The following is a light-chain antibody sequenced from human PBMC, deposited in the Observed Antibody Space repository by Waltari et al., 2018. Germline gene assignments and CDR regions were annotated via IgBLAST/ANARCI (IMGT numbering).Light chain of an antibody. CDR1: QSISRN. CDR3: QQYNNWRT. V-gene: IGKV3-15*01. CDR2: GAS. Sequence: EILMTQSPPTLSVSPGERATLSCRASQSISRNLAWYHQKPGQAPRLLIYGASTRATGIPAMFSGSGSGTEFTLTISSLQSEDFAVYYCQQYNNWRTFGQGTKLEIK. J-gene: IGKJ2*01.